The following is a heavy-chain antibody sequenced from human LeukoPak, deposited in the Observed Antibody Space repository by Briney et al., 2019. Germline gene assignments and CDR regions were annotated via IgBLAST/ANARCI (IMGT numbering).Heavy chain of an antibody. CDR1: GGSISSYY. Sequence: SETLSLTCTVSGGSISSYYWSWIRQPPGKGLEWIGYIYYSGSTNYNPSLKSRATISVDTPKNQFSLKLSSVTAADTAVYYCARDDVGAFDIWGQGTMVTVSS. CDR2: IYYSGST. J-gene: IGHJ3*02. CDR3: ARDDVGAFDI. V-gene: IGHV4-59*01.